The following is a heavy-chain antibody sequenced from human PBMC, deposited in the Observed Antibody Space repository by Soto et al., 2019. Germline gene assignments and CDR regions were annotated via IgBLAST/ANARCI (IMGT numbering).Heavy chain of an antibody. CDR2: ISGSGGST. CDR1: GFTFRSYD. J-gene: IGHJ6*03. CDR3: ANCPTVTVEGDYVYYVDV. V-gene: IGHV3-23*01. D-gene: IGHD4-17*01. Sequence: GGSLRLSCAASGFTFRSYDMTWVRQAPGRGLEWVSGISGSGGSTYYADSVRGRFTISRDNSKNTLYLQLNSLRPEDTAVYYCANCPTVTVEGDYVYYVDVWGKGTTVTVSS.